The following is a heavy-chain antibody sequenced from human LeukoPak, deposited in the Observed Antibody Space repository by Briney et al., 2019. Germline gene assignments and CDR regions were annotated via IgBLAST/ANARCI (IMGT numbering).Heavy chain of an antibody. Sequence: SETLSLTCTVSGGSISSSSYYWGWIRQPPGKGLEWIGSIYYSGSTYYNPSLKSRVTISVDTSKNQFSLKLSSVTAADTAVYYCAIATPLIVGATSWFDPWGQGTLVTVSS. CDR2: IYYSGST. J-gene: IGHJ5*02. V-gene: IGHV4-39*07. D-gene: IGHD1-26*01. CDR1: GGSISSSSYY. CDR3: AIATPLIVGATSWFDP.